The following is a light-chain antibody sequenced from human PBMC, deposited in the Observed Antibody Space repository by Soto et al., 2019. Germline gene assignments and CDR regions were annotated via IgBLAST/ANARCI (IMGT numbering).Light chain of an antibody. V-gene: IGLV1-44*01. CDR3: AAWYDSLNNYV. Sequence: QSVLTQPPSASGTPGQRVTIPCSGSSSNFGSNPVNWYQQFPGTAPKLLIYNDYQRPSGVPDRFSGSKSGTSASLAISGLKSEDEADYYCAAWYDSLNNYVFGTGTKLTVL. CDR2: NDY. J-gene: IGLJ1*01. CDR1: SSNFGSNP.